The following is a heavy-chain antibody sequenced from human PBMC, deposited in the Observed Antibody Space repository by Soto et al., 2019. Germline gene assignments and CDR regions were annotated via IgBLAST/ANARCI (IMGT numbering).Heavy chain of an antibody. CDR1: GGSFSGYY. CDR2: INHSGST. J-gene: IGHJ6*02. Sequence: SETLSLTCAVYGGSFSGYYWSWIRQPPGKGLEWIGEINHSGSTNYNPSLKSRVTISVDTSKNQFSLKLSSVTAADAAVYYCAKSIVVVVAATHQKFYYYGMDVWGQGTTVTVSS. V-gene: IGHV4-34*01. D-gene: IGHD2-15*01. CDR3: AKSIVVVVAATHQKFYYYGMDV.